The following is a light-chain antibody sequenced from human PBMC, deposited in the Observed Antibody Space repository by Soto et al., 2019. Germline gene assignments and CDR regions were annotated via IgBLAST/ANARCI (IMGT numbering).Light chain of an antibody. CDR3: QQYNTYPCT. V-gene: IGKV1-5*01. CDR2: DAS. Sequence: IQMTQAPSTLSATVLYRVTITFLASQSISSWLAWYQQKPGKAPKLLIYDASTLQSGVPSRFTGSESGTEFTLTISGLQPDDFAAYYCQQYNTYPCTFGQGTKVDIK. J-gene: IGKJ1*01. CDR1: QSISSW.